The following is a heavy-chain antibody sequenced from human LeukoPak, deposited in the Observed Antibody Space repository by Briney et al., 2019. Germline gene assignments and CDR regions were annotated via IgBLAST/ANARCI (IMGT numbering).Heavy chain of an antibody. Sequence: SETPSLTCSVSGGSMSSDYWSWIRQPPGKRLEWIGRMYGNGGTNYSPSLQSRVTMSVDTSTRRLSLRLNSVTAADTAVYYCTRQTAKKWDLPGSFDSWGQGILVIVSS. D-gene: IGHD1-26*01. CDR2: MYGNGGT. V-gene: IGHV4-59*08. CDR3: TRQTAKKWDLPGSFDS. J-gene: IGHJ4*02. CDR1: GGSMSSDY.